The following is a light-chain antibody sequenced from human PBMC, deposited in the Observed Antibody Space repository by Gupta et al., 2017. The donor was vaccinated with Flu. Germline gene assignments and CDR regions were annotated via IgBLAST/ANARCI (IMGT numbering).Light chain of an antibody. J-gene: IGLJ2*01. V-gene: IGLV2-14*01. CDR2: EVS. CDR1: SRDIGGYNY. CDR3: SSYTSTSMI. Sequence: QSALTQRASVSGSPGQSITISCTGTSRDIGGYNYVSWYQHHPGKAPKLMIYEVSNRPSGVSNRFSASKSGNTASLTISGLQAEDDAYYYCSSYTSTSMIFGGGTTLTVL.